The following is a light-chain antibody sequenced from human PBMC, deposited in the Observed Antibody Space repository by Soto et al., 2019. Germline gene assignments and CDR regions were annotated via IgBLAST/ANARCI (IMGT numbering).Light chain of an antibody. CDR1: SSNIGAGYD. V-gene: IGLV1-40*01. Sequence: QSVLTQPPSVSGAPGQRVTFSCTGSSSNIGAGYDVHWYQQLPGTAPKLPIYGNSNRPSGVPDRFSGSKSGTSASLAITGLQAEDEADYYCQSYDSSLSGPFYVFGTGTKLTVL. CDR3: QSYDSSLSGPFYV. J-gene: IGLJ1*01. CDR2: GNS.